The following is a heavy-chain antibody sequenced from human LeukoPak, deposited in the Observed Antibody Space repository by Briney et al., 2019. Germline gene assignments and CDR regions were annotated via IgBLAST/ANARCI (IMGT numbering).Heavy chain of an antibody. Sequence: SVKVSCKASGGTFSSYAISWVRQAPGQGLEWMGRIIPILGIANYAQKFQGRVTITADKSTSTAYMELSSLRSEDTAVYYCARDPLYYYDSSLPGXFDYWGQGTLVTVSS. J-gene: IGHJ4*02. CDR1: GGTFSSYA. CDR3: ARDPLYYYDSSLPGXFDY. V-gene: IGHV1-69*04. CDR2: IIPILGIA. D-gene: IGHD3-22*01.